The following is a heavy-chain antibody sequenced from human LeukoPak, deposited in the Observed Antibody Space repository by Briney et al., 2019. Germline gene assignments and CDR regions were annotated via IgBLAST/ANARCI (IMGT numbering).Heavy chain of an antibody. D-gene: IGHD3-22*01. CDR2: ISYDGSNK. CDR1: GFTFSSYG. CDR3: AKVRALQWLLPVYFGY. J-gene: IGHJ4*02. Sequence: GGSLRPSCAASGFTFSSYGMHWVRQAPGKGLEWVAVISYDGSNKYYADSVKGRFTISRDNSKNTLYLQMNSLRAEDTAVYYCAKVRALQWLLPVYFGYWGQGTLVTVSS. V-gene: IGHV3-30*18.